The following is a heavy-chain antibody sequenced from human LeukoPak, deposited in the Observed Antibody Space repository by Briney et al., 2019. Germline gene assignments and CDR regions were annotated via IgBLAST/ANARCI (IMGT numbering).Heavy chain of an antibody. CDR3: GKDYDSTGYYPDY. V-gene: IGHV3-30*18. CDR1: GFTFSRHC. J-gene: IGHJ4*02. CDR2: ISYDGSNK. Sequence: GGSLRLSCAASGFTFSRHCMHWVRQAPGKGLEWVAVISYDGSNKYYADSVKGRLTISRDNSKSMMSLQMNTLRVEDTAVYYCGKDYDSTGYYPDYWGQGTLVTVSA. D-gene: IGHD3-22*01.